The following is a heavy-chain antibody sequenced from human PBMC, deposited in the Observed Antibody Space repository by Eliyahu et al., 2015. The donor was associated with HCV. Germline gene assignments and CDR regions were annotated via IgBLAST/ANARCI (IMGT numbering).Heavy chain of an antibody. CDR3: ARVLRPRNYDFWSGADY. J-gene: IGHJ4*02. D-gene: IGHD3-3*01. Sequence: QVQLQQWCAGLLKPSETLSLTCAVYGGSFSGYYWSWIRQPPGKGLEWIGEINNSGSTNYNPSLKSRVTISVDTSKNQFSLKLSSVTAADTAVYYCARVLRPRNYDFWSGADYWGQGTLVTVSS. CDR1: GGSFSGYY. CDR2: INNSGST. V-gene: IGHV4-34*01.